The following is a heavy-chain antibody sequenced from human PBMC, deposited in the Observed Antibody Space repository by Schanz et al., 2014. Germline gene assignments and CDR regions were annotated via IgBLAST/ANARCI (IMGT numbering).Heavy chain of an antibody. CDR3: ARDNRYYLFDY. CDR2: VSRSTPDI. V-gene: IGHV3-48*01. Sequence: VQLVESGGGVVQPGRSLRLSCAASGFTFSSYGMHWVRQAPGKGLEWVSYVSRSTPDIYYADSVKGRFTMSRDNAKNSVFLQMNSLSAEDTAVYFCARDNRYYLFDYWGQGALVTVSS. J-gene: IGHJ4*02. D-gene: IGHD3-16*02. CDR1: GFTFSSYG.